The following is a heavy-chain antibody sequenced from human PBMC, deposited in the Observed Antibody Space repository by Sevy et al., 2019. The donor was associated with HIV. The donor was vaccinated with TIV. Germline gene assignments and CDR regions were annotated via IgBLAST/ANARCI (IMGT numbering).Heavy chain of an antibody. J-gene: IGHJ4*02. V-gene: IGHV3-30*18. CDR2: MSYDGSNK. CDR1: GFTFSSYG. D-gene: IGHD3-22*01. CDR3: AKGGLKDSSGFYSY. Sequence: GGSLRLSCAASGFTFSSYGMHWVRQAPGKGLACVAVMSYDGSNKYYADSVKGRFTISRDNSKNTLYLQMNSLRAEDTAVYYCAKGGLKDSSGFYSYWGQGTLVTVSS.